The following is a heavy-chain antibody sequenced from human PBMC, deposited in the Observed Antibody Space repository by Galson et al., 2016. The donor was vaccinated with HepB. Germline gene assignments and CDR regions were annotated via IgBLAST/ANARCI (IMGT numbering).Heavy chain of an antibody. D-gene: IGHD1-1*01. J-gene: IGHJ4*02. V-gene: IGHV1-3*04. CDR2: INTGNGHT. CDR1: GYTFNTYA. Sequence: SVKVSCKASGYTFNTYAVHWLRQAPGQRLEWMGWINTGNGHTKYSQKFQGRVTIAGDTSASTAYMELSSLRSEDTAVYYCARELTLGYFDYWGQGTLVTVSS. CDR3: ARELTLGYFDY.